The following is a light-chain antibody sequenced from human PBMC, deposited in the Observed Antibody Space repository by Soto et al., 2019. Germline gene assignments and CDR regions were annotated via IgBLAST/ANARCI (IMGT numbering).Light chain of an antibody. CDR1: QSVSSH. J-gene: IGKJ1*01. Sequence: ETVITPSPVTLSVSPGDTATLSSGASQSVSSHLAWYQQKPGQAPRLLIYAASTRATGIPVRLSGSESETEFTLTIRSLQSEDSALYSCHQYNNWPWTFGQGTKVDI. CDR2: AAS. CDR3: HQYNNWPWT. V-gene: IGKV3-15*01.